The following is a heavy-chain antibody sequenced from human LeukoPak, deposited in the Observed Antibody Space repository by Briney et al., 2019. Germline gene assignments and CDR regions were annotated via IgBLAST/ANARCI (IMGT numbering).Heavy chain of an antibody. CDR2: IYYSGST. J-gene: IGHJ4*02. Sequence: SETLSLTCTVSGGSINRRNYYWLWIRPPPGKGLAWIGCIYYSGSTYYNPSLKSRVTISVDTSKNQFSLKLSSVTAADTAVYYCARSRFLEWLSMGYWGQGTLVTVSS. CDR3: ARSRFLEWLSMGY. CDR1: GGSINRRNYY. V-gene: IGHV4-39*01. D-gene: IGHD3-3*01.